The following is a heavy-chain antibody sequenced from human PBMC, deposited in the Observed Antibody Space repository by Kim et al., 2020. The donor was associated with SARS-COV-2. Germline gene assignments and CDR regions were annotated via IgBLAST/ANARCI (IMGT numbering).Heavy chain of an antibody. Sequence: GGSLRLSCAASGFTFSSYAMSWVRQAPGKGLEWVSAISGSGGSTYYADSVKGRFTISRDNSKNTLYLQMNSLRAEDTAVYYCAKVAYYDFWSGYYGLHFDYWGQGTLVTVSS. D-gene: IGHD3-3*01. J-gene: IGHJ4*02. CDR3: AKVAYYDFWSGYYGLHFDY. CDR1: GFTFSSYA. V-gene: IGHV3-23*01. CDR2: ISGSGGST.